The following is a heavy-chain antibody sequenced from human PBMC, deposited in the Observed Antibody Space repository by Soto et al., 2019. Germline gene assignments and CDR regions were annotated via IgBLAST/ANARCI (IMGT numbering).Heavy chain of an antibody. CDR2: IYSGGTT. CDR1: GFSVSNNY. Sequence: GGSLRLSCAASGFSVSNNYMNWVRQAPGKGLEWVSLIYSGGTTHYADSVKGRFTISRDNSKNTLYFQMNSLRAEDTAVYYCARGLDFWSGYYDQYYYGLDVWDQGTTVTVSS. V-gene: IGHV3-53*01. J-gene: IGHJ6*02. D-gene: IGHD3-3*01. CDR3: ARGLDFWSGYYDQYYYGLDV.